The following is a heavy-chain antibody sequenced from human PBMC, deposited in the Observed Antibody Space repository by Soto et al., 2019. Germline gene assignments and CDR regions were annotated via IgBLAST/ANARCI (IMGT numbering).Heavy chain of an antibody. CDR1: GGSISSSNW. D-gene: IGHD2-15*01. CDR3: AREWRVVVAATGMDV. J-gene: IGHJ6*02. V-gene: IGHV4-4*02. CDR2: IYHSGST. Sequence: SETLSLTCAGSGGSISSSNWWSWVRQPPGKGPEWIGEIYHSGSTNYNPSLKSRVTISVDKSKNQFSLKLSSVTAADTAVYYCAREWRVVVAATGMDVWGQGTTVTVSS.